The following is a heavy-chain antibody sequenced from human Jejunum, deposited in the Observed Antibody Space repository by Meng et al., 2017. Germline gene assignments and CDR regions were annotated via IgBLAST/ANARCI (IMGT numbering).Heavy chain of an antibody. Sequence: QVQLVESGGGLVKPGVSLTLSCVASGFTVSDYYMTWVRQAPGKGLEEISYISSSGSTKFYADSVKGRFTISRDNSKNTLYLQMNSLRDDDTAVYYCAKRSWGGEYYFDYWGLGTLVTVSS. CDR1: GFTVSDYY. CDR2: ISSSGSTK. D-gene: IGHD3-10*01. CDR3: AKRSWGGEYYFDY. V-gene: IGHV3-11*01. J-gene: IGHJ4*02.